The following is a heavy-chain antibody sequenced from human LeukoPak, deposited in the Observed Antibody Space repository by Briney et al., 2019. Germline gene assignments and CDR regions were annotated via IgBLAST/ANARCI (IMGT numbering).Heavy chain of an antibody. V-gene: IGHV1-8*01. CDR2: MNPRNGNT. CDR3: VKAAITLTLNADWFEP. D-gene: IGHD5-18*01. CDR1: GYTFTNYE. Sequence: GASVKVSCKASGYTFTNYEINWVRQATGQGLEWMGWMNPRNGNTAYAQKFQGRVTMTRDTSITTAYFELSSLTSDDTAVYYCVKAAITLTLNADWFEPWGQGTLVTVSS. J-gene: IGHJ5*02.